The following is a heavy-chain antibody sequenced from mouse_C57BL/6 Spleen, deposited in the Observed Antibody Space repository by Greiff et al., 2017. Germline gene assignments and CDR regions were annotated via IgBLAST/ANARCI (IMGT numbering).Heavy chain of an antibody. D-gene: IGHD1-1*01. CDR3: ARETSLGSSYWYFDV. J-gene: IGHJ1*03. CDR2: IYPGDGDT. Sequence: VQLQQSGAELVKPGASVKISCKASGYAFSSYWMNWVKQRPGKGLEWIGQIYPGDGDTNYNGKFKGKATLTADKSSSTAYMQLSSLTSEDSAVYFCARETSLGSSYWYFDVWGTGTTVTVSS. CDR1: GYAFSSYW. V-gene: IGHV1-80*01.